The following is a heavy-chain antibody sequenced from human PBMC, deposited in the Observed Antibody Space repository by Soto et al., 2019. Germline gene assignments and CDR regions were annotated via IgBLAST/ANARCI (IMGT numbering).Heavy chain of an antibody. CDR3: AKDRGGRIDAFDI. J-gene: IGHJ3*02. D-gene: IGHD1-26*01. Sequence: WRSLTLSCAAAGFTFTRYSMCWYRQAPGKGLEWVSAISGSGGSTYYADSVKGRFTISRDNSKNTLYLQMNSLRAEDTAVYYCAKDRGGRIDAFDIWGQGTMVTVSS. CDR2: ISGSGGST. V-gene: IGHV3-23*01. CDR1: GFTFTRYS.